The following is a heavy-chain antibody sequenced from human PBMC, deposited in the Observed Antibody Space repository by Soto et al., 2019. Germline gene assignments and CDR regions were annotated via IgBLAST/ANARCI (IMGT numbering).Heavy chain of an antibody. CDR2: IKQDGSEK. CDR1: GFTFSSYW. D-gene: IGHD3-10*01. Sequence: PGGSLRLSCAASGFTFSSYWMSWVRQAPGKGLEWVANIKQDGSEKYYVDSVKGRFTISRDNAKNSLYLQMNSLRAEDTAVYYCARARDGSGTTVPIYWYYYYYYGMDVWGQGTTVTVSS. CDR3: ARARDGSGTTVPIYWYYYYYYGMDV. J-gene: IGHJ6*02. V-gene: IGHV3-7*05.